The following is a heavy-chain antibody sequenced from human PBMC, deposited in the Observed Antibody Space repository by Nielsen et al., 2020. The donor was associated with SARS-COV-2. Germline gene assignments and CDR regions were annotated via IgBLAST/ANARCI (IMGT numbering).Heavy chain of an antibody. CDR2: ISRDSGSI. Sequence: SCAASGFSFNEYAMYWVRQAPGKGLEWVSGISRDSGSIDYVDSVKGRFTISRDNAKNSLYLQMNSLRAEDTAVYYCAKAFRSSDWVRAATDIWGQGTLVTVSS. CDR1: GFSFNEYA. D-gene: IGHD6-25*01. CDR3: AKAFRSSDWVRAATDI. V-gene: IGHV3-9*01. J-gene: IGHJ4*02.